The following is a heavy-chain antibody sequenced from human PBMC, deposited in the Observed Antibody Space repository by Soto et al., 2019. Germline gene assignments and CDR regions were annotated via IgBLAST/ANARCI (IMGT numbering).Heavy chain of an antibody. CDR2: IKQDGSEK. Sequence: PGGSLRLSCAASGFTFSSYWMSWVRQAPGKGLEWVANIKQDGSEKYYVDSVKGRFTISRDNAKNSLYLQMNSLRAEDTAVYYCARDGLGGGSVFFDYWGQGTLVTVSS. J-gene: IGHJ4*02. CDR3: ARDGLGGGSVFFDY. V-gene: IGHV3-7*01. D-gene: IGHD2-15*01. CDR1: GFTFSSYW.